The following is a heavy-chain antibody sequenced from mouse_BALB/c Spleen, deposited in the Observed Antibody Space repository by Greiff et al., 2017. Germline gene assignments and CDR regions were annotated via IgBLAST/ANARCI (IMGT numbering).Heavy chain of an antibody. Sequence: EVMLVESGGGLVQPGGSRKLSCAASGFTFSSFGMHWVRQAPEKGLEWVAYISSGSSTIYYADTVKGRFTISRDNPKNTLFLQMTSLRSEDTAMYYCARRGYGNPFDYWGQGTTLTVSS. CDR1: GFTFSSFG. J-gene: IGHJ2*01. V-gene: IGHV5-17*02. CDR3: ARRGYGNPFDY. D-gene: IGHD2-10*02. CDR2: ISSGSSTI.